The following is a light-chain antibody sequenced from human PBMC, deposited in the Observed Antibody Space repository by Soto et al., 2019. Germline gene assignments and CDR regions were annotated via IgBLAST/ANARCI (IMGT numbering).Light chain of an antibody. CDR3: QQRSSWPFT. CDR2: ATS. Sequence: EIVLTQSPATLSLSPGERATLSCRASQNINSYLAWYQQKPGQSPRILIYATSNRATGIPARFSGSGSGTDLNLSLSSLEPEYFAVYFCQQRSSWPFTVGPGTKVDIK. J-gene: IGKJ3*01. V-gene: IGKV3-11*01. CDR1: QNINSY.